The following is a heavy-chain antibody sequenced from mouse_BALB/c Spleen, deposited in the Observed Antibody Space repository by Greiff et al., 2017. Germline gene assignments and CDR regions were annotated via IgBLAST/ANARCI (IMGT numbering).Heavy chain of an antibody. CDR3: ARDYYRYDEGYAMDY. D-gene: IGHD2-14*01. V-gene: IGHV5-9-4*01. CDR2: ISSGGSYT. Sequence: EVQLVESGGGLVKPGGSLKLSCAASGFTFSSYAMSWVRQSPEKRLEWVAEISSGGSYTYYPDTVTGRFTISRDNAKNTLYLEMSSLRSEDTAMYYCARDYYRYDEGYAMDYWGQGTSVTVSS. CDR1: GFTFSSYA. J-gene: IGHJ4*01.